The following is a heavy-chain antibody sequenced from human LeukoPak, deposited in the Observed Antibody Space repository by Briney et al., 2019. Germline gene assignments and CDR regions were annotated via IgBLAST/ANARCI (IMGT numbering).Heavy chain of an antibody. CDR1: GGSISSYY. D-gene: IGHD4-17*01. J-gene: IGHJ5*02. CDR3: ARLSRTTAVAS. CDR2: IYYSGST. Sequence: SETLSLTCTVSGGSISSYYWSWIRQPPGKGLEWIGYIYYSGSTNYNPSLKSRVTISVDTSKNQFSLKLNSVTAADTAVYYCARLSRTTAVASWGQGTLVTVSS. V-gene: IGHV4-59*08.